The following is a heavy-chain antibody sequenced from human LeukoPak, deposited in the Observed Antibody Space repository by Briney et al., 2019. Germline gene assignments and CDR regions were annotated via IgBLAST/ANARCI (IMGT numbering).Heavy chain of an antibody. CDR2: IIPILGIA. Sequence: SVKVSCKASGGTFSSYAISWVRQAPGQGLEWMGRIIPILGIANYAQKFQGRVTITADKSTSTAYMELSSLRSEDTAVYYCARSWIEVIGPEYWGQGTLVTVSS. D-gene: IGHD3-22*01. V-gene: IGHV1-69*04. CDR1: GGTFSSYA. CDR3: ARSWIEVIGPEY. J-gene: IGHJ4*02.